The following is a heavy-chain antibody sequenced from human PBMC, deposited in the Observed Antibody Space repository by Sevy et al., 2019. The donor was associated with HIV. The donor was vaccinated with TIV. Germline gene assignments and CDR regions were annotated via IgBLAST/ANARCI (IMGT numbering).Heavy chain of an antibody. J-gene: IGHJ4*02. CDR1: GVSVSPYY. D-gene: IGHD1-1*01. CDR2: SGST. V-gene: IGHV4-59*02. Sequence: SETLSLTCTVSGVSVSPYYWAWIRQPPGKGLECVAFSGSTNYNPSLKSRATRSVDTSKNQFSLKLSSVTAADTAIYYCARVGPNQQQLDYFDHWGQGTLVTVSS. CDR3: ARVGPNQQQLDYFDH.